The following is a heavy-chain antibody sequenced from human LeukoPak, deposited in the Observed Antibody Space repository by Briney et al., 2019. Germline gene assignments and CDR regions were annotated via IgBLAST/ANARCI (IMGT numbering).Heavy chain of an antibody. CDR1: GFTFSSYS. D-gene: IGHD6-19*01. J-gene: IGHJ4*02. Sequence: GGSLRLSCAASGFTFSSYSMNWVRQAPGKGLEWVANIKQDGSEKYYVDSVKGRFTISRDNAKNSLYLQMNSLRAEDTAVYYCARRWYSSGWYDYWGQGTLVTVSS. CDR3: ARRWYSSGWYDY. CDR2: IKQDGSEK. V-gene: IGHV3-7*03.